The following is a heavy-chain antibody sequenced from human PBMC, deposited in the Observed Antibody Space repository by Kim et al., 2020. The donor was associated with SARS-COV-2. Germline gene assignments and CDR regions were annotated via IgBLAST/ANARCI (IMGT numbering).Heavy chain of an antibody. Sequence: AVSVKSRITINPDTSKNQFSLQLNSVTPEDTAVYYCARVREGYYNWFDPWGQGTLVTVSS. D-gene: IGHD3-3*01. CDR3: ARVREGYYNWFDP. J-gene: IGHJ5*02. V-gene: IGHV6-1*01.